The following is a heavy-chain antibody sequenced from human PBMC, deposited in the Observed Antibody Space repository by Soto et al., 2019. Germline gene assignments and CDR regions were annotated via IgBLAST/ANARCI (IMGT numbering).Heavy chain of an antibody. V-gene: IGHV1-69*13. J-gene: IGHJ4*02. CDR1: GGTFSNYA. D-gene: IGHD5-18*01. CDR2: IMPIFGRP. CDR3: ARSLDTAMVTADY. Sequence: ASVKVSCKASGGTFSNYAFSWVGQAPGQGLEWLGGIMPIFGRPDYAQKFRDRVTITADESTSTAYMELSSLRSEDTAVYYCARSLDTAMVTADYWGQGTLVTVSS.